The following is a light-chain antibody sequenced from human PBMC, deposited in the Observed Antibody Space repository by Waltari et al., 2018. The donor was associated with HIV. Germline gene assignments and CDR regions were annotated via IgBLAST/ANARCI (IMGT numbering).Light chain of an antibody. CDR2: DVS. CDR3: CSYAGSSTYV. J-gene: IGLJ1*01. CDR1: SSDVGDYNS. Sequence: QSALTQPASVSGSPGQSITFSCIGTSSDVGDYNSVSWYPQLPGKAPRLMIYDVSKRPSGVSNLFSGSKAGNTASLTISGLQADDEADYYCCSYAGSSTYVFGTGTKVTVL. V-gene: IGLV2-23*02.